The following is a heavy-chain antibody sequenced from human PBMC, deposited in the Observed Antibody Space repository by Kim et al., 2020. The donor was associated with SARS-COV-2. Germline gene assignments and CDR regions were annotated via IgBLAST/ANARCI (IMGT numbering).Heavy chain of an antibody. V-gene: IGHV4-39*01. CDR2: IYYSGST. Sequence: SETLSLTCTVSGGSISSSSYYWGWIRQPPGKGLEWIGSIYYSGSTYYNPSLKSRVTISVDTSKNQFSLKLSSVTAADTAVYYRARHRPDYYGSGSDYLGHYYSYGWDVWGQGTTVTVSS. CDR1: GGSISSSSYY. D-gene: IGHD3-10*01. CDR3: ARHRPDYYGSGSDYLGHYYSYGWDV. J-gene: IGHJ6*02.